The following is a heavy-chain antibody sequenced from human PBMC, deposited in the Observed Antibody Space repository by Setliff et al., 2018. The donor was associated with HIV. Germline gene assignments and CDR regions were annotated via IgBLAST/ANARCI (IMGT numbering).Heavy chain of an antibody. CDR3: AKAASNLAAAGGPLDM. CDR2: ISNTGSST. V-gene: IGHV3-23*01. Sequence: LRLSCVASGLTLSSYAMNWVRQAPGKGLEWLSGISNTGSSTYYGDSVKGRFTISRDKSRNIVFLQMKSLRVEDTALYYCAKAASNLAAAGGPLDMWGPGTVVTVSS. J-gene: IGHJ3*02. CDR1: GLTLSSYA. D-gene: IGHD6-13*01.